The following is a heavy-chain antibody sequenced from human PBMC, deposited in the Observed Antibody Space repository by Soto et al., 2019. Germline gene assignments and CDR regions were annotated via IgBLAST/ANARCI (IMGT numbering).Heavy chain of an antibody. Sequence: EVQLVESGGGLVQPGGSLRLSCAASGFTFSSYSMNWVRQAPGKGLEWVSYISSSSSTIYYADSVKGRFTISRDNAKNSLYLQMNSLRDEDTAVYYCARESRFLEWLSLNWFDPCGQGTLVTVSS. CDR3: ARESRFLEWLSLNWFDP. CDR1: GFTFSSYS. CDR2: ISSSSSTI. D-gene: IGHD3-3*01. V-gene: IGHV3-48*02. J-gene: IGHJ5*02.